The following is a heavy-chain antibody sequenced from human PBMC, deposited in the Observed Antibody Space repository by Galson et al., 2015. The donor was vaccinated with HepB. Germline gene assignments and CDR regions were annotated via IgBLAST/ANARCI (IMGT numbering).Heavy chain of an antibody. J-gene: IGHJ4*02. D-gene: IGHD2-2*02. CDR1: GFTFSSYG. V-gene: IGHV3-33*01. CDR2: IWYDGSNK. Sequence: SLRLSCAASGFTFSSYGMHWVRQAPGKGLEWVAVIWYDGSNKYYADSVKGRFTISRDNSKNTLYLQMNSLRAEDTAVYYCARELGKYQLLYEGAGFDYWGQGTLVTVSS. CDR3: ARELGKYQLLYEGAGFDY.